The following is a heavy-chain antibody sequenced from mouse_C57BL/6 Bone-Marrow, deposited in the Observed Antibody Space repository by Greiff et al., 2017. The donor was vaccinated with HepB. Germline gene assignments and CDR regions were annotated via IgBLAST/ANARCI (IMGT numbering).Heavy chain of an antibody. V-gene: IGHV1-78*01. CDR2: IYPRDGST. CDR3: ARRGDYYAMDY. J-gene: IGHJ4*01. Sequence: QVQLQQSGAELVKPGASVKLSCKASGYTFTEYTIHWVKQRSGQGLEWIGYIYPRDGSTKYNEKFKGKATLTADKSSSTAYMQLNSLTSEDSAVYFCARRGDYYAMDYWGQGTSVTVSS. CDR1: GYTFTEYT.